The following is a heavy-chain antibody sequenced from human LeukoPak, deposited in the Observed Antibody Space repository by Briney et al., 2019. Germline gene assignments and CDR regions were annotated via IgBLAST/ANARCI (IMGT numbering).Heavy chain of an antibody. CDR1: GGSFSGYY. Sequence: SETLSLTCAVYGGSFSGYYWSWIRQPPGKGLEWIGEINHSGSTNYNPSLKSRVTISVDTSKNQFSLKLSSVTAADTAVYYCARERYCGGGSCSAFDIWGQGTMVTVSS. J-gene: IGHJ3*02. CDR2: INHSGST. CDR3: ARERYCGGGSCSAFDI. D-gene: IGHD2-15*01. V-gene: IGHV4-34*01.